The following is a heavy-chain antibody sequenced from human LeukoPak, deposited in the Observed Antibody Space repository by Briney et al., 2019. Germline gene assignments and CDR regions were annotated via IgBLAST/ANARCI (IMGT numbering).Heavy chain of an antibody. J-gene: IGHJ6*03. D-gene: IGHD3-10*01. Sequence: SETLSLTCTVSGGSISSGSYYWSWIRQPAGKGLEWIGRIYTSGSTNYNPSLKSRVTISVDTSKNQFSLKLSSVTAADTAVYYCARDVWFGELGYYYYYMDVWGKGTTVTISS. CDR2: IYTSGST. CDR1: GGSISSGSYY. CDR3: ARDVWFGELGYYYYYMDV. V-gene: IGHV4-61*02.